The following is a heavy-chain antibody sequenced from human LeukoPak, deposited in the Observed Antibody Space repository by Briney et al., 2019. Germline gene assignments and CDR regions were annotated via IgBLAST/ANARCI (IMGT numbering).Heavy chain of an antibody. V-gene: IGHV3-30-3*01. Sequence: GRSLRLSCAASGFTFSSYAMHWVRQAPGKGLEWVAVISYDGSNKYYADSVKGRFTISRDNAKNSLYLQMNSLRAEDTAVYYCARDHPETYYDFWSGYYDNWFDPWGQGTLVTVSS. CDR3: ARDHPETYYDFWSGYYDNWFDP. CDR1: GFTFSSYA. D-gene: IGHD3-3*01. CDR2: ISYDGSNK. J-gene: IGHJ5*02.